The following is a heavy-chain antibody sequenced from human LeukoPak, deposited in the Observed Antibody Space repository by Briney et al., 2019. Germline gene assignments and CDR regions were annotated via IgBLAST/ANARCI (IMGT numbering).Heavy chain of an antibody. CDR3: AREGYYGSGSMGLFDY. D-gene: IGHD3-10*01. CDR1: GGSMSSYY. Sequence: SETLSLTCTVSGGSMSSYYWSWIRQPPGKGLEWIGYIYYSGSTKYNPSLKSRVTISVDTSKNQFSLKLSSVTAADTAVYYCAREGYYGSGSMGLFDYWGQGTLVTVSS. V-gene: IGHV4-59*12. J-gene: IGHJ4*02. CDR2: IYYSGST.